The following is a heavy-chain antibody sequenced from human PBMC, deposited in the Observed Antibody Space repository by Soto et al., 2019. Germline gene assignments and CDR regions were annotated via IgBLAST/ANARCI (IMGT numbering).Heavy chain of an antibody. Sequence: ASVKFSCKASGYTFTGQYMHWVRQAPGQGLEWMGWINPNSGDTNYAQKFQGRVTMTRDTSIGTAYMELSSLRSNDTAIYYCARESSGITLYGMDVWGQGTTVAVSS. CDR1: GYTFTGQY. D-gene: IGHD1-7*01. CDR2: INPNSGDT. CDR3: ARESSGITLYGMDV. J-gene: IGHJ6*02. V-gene: IGHV1-2*02.